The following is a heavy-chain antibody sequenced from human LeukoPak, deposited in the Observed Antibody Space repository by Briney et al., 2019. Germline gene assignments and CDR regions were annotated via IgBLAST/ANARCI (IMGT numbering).Heavy chain of an antibody. J-gene: IGHJ4*02. D-gene: IGHD3-22*01. CDR2: INHSGST. V-gene: IGHV4-34*01. CDR1: GGSFSGYY. Sequence: SETLSLTCAVYGGSFSGYYWSWIRQPPGKGLEWIGEINHSGSTNYNPSLKSRVTISVDTSKNQLSLKLSSVTAADTAVYYCARENKTPYYYDSSGYLRDWGQGTLVTVSS. CDR3: ARENKTPYYYDSSGYLRD.